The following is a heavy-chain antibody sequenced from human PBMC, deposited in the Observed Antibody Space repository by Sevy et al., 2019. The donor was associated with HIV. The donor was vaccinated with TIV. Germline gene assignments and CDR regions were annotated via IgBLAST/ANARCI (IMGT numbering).Heavy chain of an antibody. CDR3: TRGEMNSSPYYYYGMDI. J-gene: IGHJ6*02. V-gene: IGHV3-49*04. D-gene: IGHD1-26*01. CDR1: GFTFGDYA. CDR2: IRSKAYGGTT. Sequence: GGSLRLSCTASGFTFGDYAMSWVRQAPGKGLEWVGFIRSKAYGGTTEYAASVKGRFTISRDDSKSIAYLQMNSLKTEDTAVYYCTRGEMNSSPYYYYGMDIWGQGTTVTVSS.